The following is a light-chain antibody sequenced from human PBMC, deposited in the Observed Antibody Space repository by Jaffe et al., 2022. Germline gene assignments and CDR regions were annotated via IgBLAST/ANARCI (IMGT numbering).Light chain of an antibody. J-gene: IGLJ2*01. Sequence: SYELTQPPSVSVSPGQTASITCSGDKLGDRYVCWYQQKPGQSPVLVIYQDTKRPSGIPERFSGSNSGNTGTLTISGTQATDEADYYCQAWDSSTARVVFGGGTKLTVL. CDR2: QDT. CDR1: KLGDRY. CDR3: QAWDSSTARVV. V-gene: IGLV3-1*01.